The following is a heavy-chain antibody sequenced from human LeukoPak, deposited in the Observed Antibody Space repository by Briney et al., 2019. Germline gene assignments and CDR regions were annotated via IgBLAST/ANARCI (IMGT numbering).Heavy chain of an antibody. CDR1: GFTFSSYA. Sequence: GGSLRLSCAASGFTFSSYAMSWVRQAPGKGLEWVSAISGSGGSTYYADSVKGRFTISRDNSKNTLYLQMNSLRAEDTAVYYCAKDLWAYYYDSSGYYYYWGQGTLVTVSS. D-gene: IGHD3-22*01. V-gene: IGHV3-23*01. J-gene: IGHJ4*02. CDR3: AKDLWAYYYDSSGYYYY. CDR2: ISGSGGST.